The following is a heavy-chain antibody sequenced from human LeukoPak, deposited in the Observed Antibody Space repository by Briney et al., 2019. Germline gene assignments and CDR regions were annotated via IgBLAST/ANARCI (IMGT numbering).Heavy chain of an antibody. Sequence: SETLSLTCTVSGGSISSSSHSWGWIRQPPGKGLEWTGTIYYTGRTYYNPSLESRLTISVDTSKNQFSLKLTSVAAADTAIYYCAQSLGSGNWIGNWFDPWGQGTLVTVSS. J-gene: IGHJ5*02. V-gene: IGHV4-39*01. CDR2: IYYTGRT. D-gene: IGHD1-1*01. CDR1: GGSISSSSHS. CDR3: AQSLGSGNWIGNWFDP.